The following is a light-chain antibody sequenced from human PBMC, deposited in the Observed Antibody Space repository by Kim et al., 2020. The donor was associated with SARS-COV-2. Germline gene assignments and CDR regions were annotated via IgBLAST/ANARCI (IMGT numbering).Light chain of an antibody. Sequence: QSITITSTGTSSDVGGFTDVSWYQQHPGKAPKLMFYGVSNRPSGVSNRFSGSKSGNTASLTISGLQAEDEADYYCSSYTSIITPYVFGTGTKVTVL. CDR1: SSDVGGFTD. CDR3: SSYTSIITPYV. V-gene: IGLV2-14*03. CDR2: GVS. J-gene: IGLJ1*01.